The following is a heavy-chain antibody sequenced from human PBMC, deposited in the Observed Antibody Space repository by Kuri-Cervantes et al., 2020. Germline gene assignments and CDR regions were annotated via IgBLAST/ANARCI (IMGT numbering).Heavy chain of an antibody. CDR2: ISAYNGNT. J-gene: IGHJ3*02. CDR3: ARATSTEYIAARGAFDI. D-gene: IGHD6-6*01. CDR1: GYTFTSYG. V-gene: IGHV1-18*01. Sequence: ASVKVSCKASGYTFTSYGISWVRRAPGQGLEWMGWISAYNGNTNYAQKLQGRVTMTTDTSTSTAYMELRSLRSDDTAVYYCARATSTEYIAARGAFDIWGQGTMVTVSS.